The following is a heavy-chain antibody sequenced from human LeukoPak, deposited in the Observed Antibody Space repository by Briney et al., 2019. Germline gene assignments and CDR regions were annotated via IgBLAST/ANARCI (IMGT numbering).Heavy chain of an antibody. CDR3: ARQAYCSGSSCNPFDY. CDR1: GGSISSGF. V-gene: IGHV4-59*08. CDR2: IYYSGST. D-gene: IGHD2-15*01. J-gene: IGHJ4*02. Sequence: SETLCLTCTVSGGSISSGFWSWIRQPPGKGLEWSGDIYYSGSTHYNPSLKSRATISIDTSKSQFSLKLNSVTAADTAVYYCARQAYCSGSSCNPFDYWGQGTLVTVSS.